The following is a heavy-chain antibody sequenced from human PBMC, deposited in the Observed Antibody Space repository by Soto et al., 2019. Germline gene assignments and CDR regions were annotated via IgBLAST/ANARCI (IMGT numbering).Heavy chain of an antibody. J-gene: IGHJ4*02. D-gene: IGHD2-2*02. CDR3: AREPGVYCSSTSCHIDY. V-gene: IGHV3-33*01. Sequence: GGSLRLSCAASGFTFSSYGMHWVRQAPGKGLEWVAVIWYDGSNKYYADSVKGRFTISRDNSKNTLYLQMNSLRAEDTAVYYCAREPGVYCSSTSCHIDYWGQGTLVTVSS. CDR2: IWYDGSNK. CDR1: GFTFSSYG.